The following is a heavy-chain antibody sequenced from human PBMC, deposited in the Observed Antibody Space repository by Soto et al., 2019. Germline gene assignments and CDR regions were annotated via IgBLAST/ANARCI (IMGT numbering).Heavy chain of an antibody. CDR3: ARSEDCSSTSCYPDLHFYYYYGMDV. Sequence: SVKVSCKASGGTFSSYAISWVRQAPGQGLEWMGGIIPIFGTANYAQKFQGRVTITADESTSTSYMELSSLRSEDTAVYYCARSEDCSSTSCYPDLHFYYYYGMDVWGQGTTVTVSS. J-gene: IGHJ6*02. CDR1: GGTFSSYA. V-gene: IGHV1-69*13. D-gene: IGHD2-2*01. CDR2: IIPIFGTA.